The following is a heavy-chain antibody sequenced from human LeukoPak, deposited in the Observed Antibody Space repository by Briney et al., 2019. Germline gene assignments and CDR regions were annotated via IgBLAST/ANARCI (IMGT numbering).Heavy chain of an antibody. CDR3: ARGAYSNYPFPLSYYYYMDV. V-gene: IGHV1-2*02. D-gene: IGHD4-11*01. CDR1: GYTFTGYY. CDR2: INPNSGGT. J-gene: IGHJ6*03. Sequence: ASVTVSFKASGYTFTGYYMHWVRQAPGQGLEWMGWINPNSGGTNYAQKFQGRVTMTRDTSISTAYMELSRLRSDDTAVYYCARGAYSNYPFPLSYYYYMDVWGKGTTVTVSS.